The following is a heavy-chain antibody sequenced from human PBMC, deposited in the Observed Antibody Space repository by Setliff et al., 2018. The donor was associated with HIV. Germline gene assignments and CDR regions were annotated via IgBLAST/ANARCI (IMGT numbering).Heavy chain of an antibody. CDR2: IYTSGST. Sequence: LSLTCTVSGGSISSGSYYWSWIRQPAGKGLEWIGRIYTSGSTNYNPSLKSRVTISVDTSKNQFPLKLSSVTAADTAVYYCAREDYYYYGMDVWGQGTTVTVSS. CDR3: AREDYYYYGMDV. J-gene: IGHJ6*02. V-gene: IGHV4-61*02. CDR1: GGSISSGSYY.